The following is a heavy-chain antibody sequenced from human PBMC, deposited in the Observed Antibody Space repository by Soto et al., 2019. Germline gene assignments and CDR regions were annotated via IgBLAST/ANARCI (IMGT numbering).Heavy chain of an antibody. CDR1: GYSISSGYY. CDR2: IYHSGST. J-gene: IGHJ6*02. V-gene: IGHV4-38-2*02. D-gene: IGHD3-3*01. CDR3: ARDTPYDFWSGYYGGYYYGMDV. Sequence: SSETLSLTCAVSGYSISSGYYWGWIRQPPGKGLGWIGSIYHSGSTYYNPSLKSRVTISVDTSKNQFSLKLSSVTAADTAVYYCARDTPYDFWSGYYGGYYYGMDVWGQGTTVTVSS.